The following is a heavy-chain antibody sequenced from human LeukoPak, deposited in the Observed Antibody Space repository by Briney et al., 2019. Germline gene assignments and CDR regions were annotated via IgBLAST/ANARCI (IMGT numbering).Heavy chain of an antibody. CDR2: IRSDSSII. D-gene: IGHD5-24*01. CDR3: ARVQAGRWDFDY. V-gene: IGHV3-48*01. J-gene: IGHJ4*02. Sequence: GGSLRLSCAASGFAFNTYSMNWVRQAPGKGLEWVSYIRSDSSIIYYADSVKGRFTMSRDNGKNSLYLQMNSLRVEDTAVYFCARVQAGRWDFDYWGQGTLVTVSS. CDR1: GFAFNTYS.